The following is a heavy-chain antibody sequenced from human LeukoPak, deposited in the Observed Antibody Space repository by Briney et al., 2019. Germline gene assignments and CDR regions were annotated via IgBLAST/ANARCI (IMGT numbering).Heavy chain of an antibody. Sequence: GGALRLSCAASGFTFSSYSMNWVRQAPGKGLEWISYIGISSGNTKYADSVKGRFTISGDNARNSLYLQMNSLRVEDSAVYYCARDHNYAFDNWGQGTLVTVSS. CDR1: GFTFSSYS. CDR3: ARDHNYAFDN. J-gene: IGHJ4*02. D-gene: IGHD1-1*01. V-gene: IGHV3-48*04. CDR2: IGISSGNT.